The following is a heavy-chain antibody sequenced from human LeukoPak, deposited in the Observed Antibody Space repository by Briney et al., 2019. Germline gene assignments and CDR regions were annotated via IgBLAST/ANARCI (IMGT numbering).Heavy chain of an antibody. CDR1: GFTFSSYW. V-gene: IGHV4-34*01. J-gene: IGHJ5*02. CDR3: ASIKVSGT. Sequence: GSLRLSCAASGFTFSSYWMSWVRQPPGKGLEWIGEINHSGSTNYNPSLKSRVTISVDTSKNQFSLKLSSVTAADTAVYYCASIKVSGTWGQGTLVTVSS. D-gene: IGHD2-15*01. CDR2: INHSGST.